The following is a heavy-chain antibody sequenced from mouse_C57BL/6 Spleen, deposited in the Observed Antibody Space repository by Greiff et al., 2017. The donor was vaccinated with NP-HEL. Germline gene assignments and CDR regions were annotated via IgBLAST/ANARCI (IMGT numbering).Heavy chain of an antibody. V-gene: IGHV1-59*01. CDR3: ARKTIYFAMDY. J-gene: IGHJ4*01. Sequence: QVQLQQPGAELVRPGTSVKLSCKASGYTFTSYWMHWVKQRPGQGLEWVGVIDPSDSYTNYNQKFKGKATLTVDTSSSTAYMQLSSLTSEDSAVYYCARKTIYFAMDYWGQGTSGTVSS. CDR2: IDPSDSYT. CDR1: GYTFTSYW.